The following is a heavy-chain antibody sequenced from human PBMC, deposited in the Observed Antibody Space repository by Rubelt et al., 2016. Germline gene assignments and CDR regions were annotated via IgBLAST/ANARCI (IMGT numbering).Heavy chain of an antibody. CDR3: ARQVPAGSHFDY. CDR1: GGSISSSSYY. J-gene: IGHJ4*02. Sequence: QLQLQESGPGLVKPSETLSLTCTVSGGSISSSSYYWGWIRQPPGKGLEWIGSIYYSWSTYYNPALKGQFTISVDTSQNQFSLKLSSVTAADTAVYYCARQVPAGSHFDYWGQGTLVTVSS. D-gene: IGHD2-2*01. CDR2: IYYSWST. V-gene: IGHV4-39*07.